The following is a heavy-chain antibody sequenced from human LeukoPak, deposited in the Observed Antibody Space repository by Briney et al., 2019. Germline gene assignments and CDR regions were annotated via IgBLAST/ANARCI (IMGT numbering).Heavy chain of an antibody. CDR2: ISWNSGSL. Sequence: PGRSLRLSCAASGFTFDDYAMHWVRQAPGKGLEWVSGISWNSGSLGYADSVKGRFTISRDNAKNSLYLQMNSLRAEDTALYYCATHIAAAYSLWGQGTLVTVSS. V-gene: IGHV3-9*01. D-gene: IGHD6-13*01. J-gene: IGHJ4*02. CDR1: GFTFDDYA. CDR3: ATHIAAAYSL.